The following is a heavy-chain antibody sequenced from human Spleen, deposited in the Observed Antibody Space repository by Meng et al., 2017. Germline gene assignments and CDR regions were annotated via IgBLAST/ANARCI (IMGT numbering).Heavy chain of an antibody. CDR2: IFYLGSP. Sequence: SETLSLTCTVSGGSIRSNYWSWIRQPPGKGLEWIGYIFYLGSPNYNPSLKSPITISIDTSKNQFSLKVSSVTAADTAVYYCARVPAPAATDHYYYYGMDVWGQGTTVTVSS. CDR1: GGSIRSNY. V-gene: IGHV4-59*01. J-gene: IGHJ6*02. D-gene: IGHD2-2*01. CDR3: ARVPAPAATDHYYYYGMDV.